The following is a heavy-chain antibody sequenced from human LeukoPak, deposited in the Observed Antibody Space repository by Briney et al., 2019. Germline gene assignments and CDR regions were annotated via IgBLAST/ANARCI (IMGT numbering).Heavy chain of an antibody. CDR3: ARGPYSGSYFWYFDL. CDR2: INAGNGNT. Sequence: ASVKVSCKASGYTFTSYAMHWVRQAPGQRLEWMGWINAGNGNTKYSQKFQGRVTITRDTSASTAYMELRSLRSDDTAVYYCARGPYSGSYFWYFDLWGRGTLVTVSS. J-gene: IGHJ2*01. CDR1: GYTFTSYA. D-gene: IGHD1-26*01. V-gene: IGHV1-3*01.